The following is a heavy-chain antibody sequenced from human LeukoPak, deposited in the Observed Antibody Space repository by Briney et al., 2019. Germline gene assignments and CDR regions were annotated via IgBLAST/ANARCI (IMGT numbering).Heavy chain of an antibody. V-gene: IGHV1-69*04. Sequence: PVKVSCKASGGTFSSYAISWVRQAPGQGLEWMGRIIPILGIANYAQKFQGRVTITADKSTSTAYMELSSLRSEDTAVYYCARDSTPDSSEYNWFDPWGQGTLVTVSS. D-gene: IGHD3-22*01. CDR3: ARDSTPDSSEYNWFDP. CDR1: GGTFSSYA. J-gene: IGHJ5*02. CDR2: IIPILGIA.